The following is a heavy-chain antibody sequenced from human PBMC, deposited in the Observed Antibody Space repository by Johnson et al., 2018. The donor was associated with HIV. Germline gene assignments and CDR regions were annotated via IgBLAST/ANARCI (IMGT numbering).Heavy chain of an antibody. CDR1: GFSFSGSA. CDR3: ARPPPFMGNYGSGSWWAFDI. V-gene: IGHV3-73*01. Sequence: VQLVESGGGLVQPGGSLKLSCAASGFSFSGSAVHWVRQASGKGLEWLGRIRTKPNTYATSYGASVQGRFSISRDDSKNTAYLQINSLRAEDTAVYYCARPPPFMGNYGSGSWWAFDIWGQGTMVTVSS. J-gene: IGHJ3*02. CDR2: IRTKPNTYAT. D-gene: IGHD3-10*01.